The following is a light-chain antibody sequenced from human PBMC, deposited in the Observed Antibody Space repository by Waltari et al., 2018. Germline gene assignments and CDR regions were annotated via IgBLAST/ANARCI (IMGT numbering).Light chain of an antibody. CDR1: QTIVRT. V-gene: IGKV3-20*01. CDR2: GAY. Sequence: IVLTQSPGTLSLSPGERATLSCRASQTIVRTLAWYQQQPGQAPRLLIYGAYTRATGIPDRFSGSGSGTDFSLTISGLDPEDFAVYYCQHYVRLPVTFGQGTKVEIK. J-gene: IGKJ1*01. CDR3: QHYVRLPVT.